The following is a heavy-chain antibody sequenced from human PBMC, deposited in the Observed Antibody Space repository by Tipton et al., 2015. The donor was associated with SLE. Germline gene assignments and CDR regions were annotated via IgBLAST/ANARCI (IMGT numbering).Heavy chain of an antibody. CDR1: GGSISSSNW. D-gene: IGHD6-13*01. J-gene: IGHJ2*01. CDR3: AGAEFSSNWYMYWHFDL. V-gene: IGHV4-4*02. CDR2: IYNSGST. Sequence: TLSLTCAVSGGSISSSNWWTWVRQSPDKGMEWIGEIYNSGSTTYNPSLESRVTISVDTSKNQFSLNLTSVTAADTALYYCAGAEFSSNWYMYWHFDLWGRGTLVTVSS.